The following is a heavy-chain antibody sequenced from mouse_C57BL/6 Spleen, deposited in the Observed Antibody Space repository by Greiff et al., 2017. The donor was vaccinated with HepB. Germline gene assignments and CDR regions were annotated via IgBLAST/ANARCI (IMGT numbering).Heavy chain of an antibody. CDR1: GYTFTDYY. J-gene: IGHJ2*01. CDR3: ARREYDQYYFDY. Sequence: EVQLQQFGPELVKPGASVKISCKASGYTFTDYYMNWVKQSHGKSLEWIGDINPNNGGTSYNQKFKGKATLTVDKSSSTAYMELRSLTSEDSAVYYCARREYDQYYFDYWGQGTTLTVSS. CDR2: INPNNGGT. V-gene: IGHV1-26*01. D-gene: IGHD2-10*02.